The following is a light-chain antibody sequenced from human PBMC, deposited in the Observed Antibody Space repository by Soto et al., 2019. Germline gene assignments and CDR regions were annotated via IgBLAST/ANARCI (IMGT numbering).Light chain of an antibody. V-gene: IGKV3-15*01. J-gene: IGKJ2*01. CDR2: DAS. Sequence: EIVLTQSPATLSLSLGERATLSCRASQNINTYLVWYQQKPGQAPRLLIYDASSRVTGIPARFSGSASGTEFTLTISSLQSEDFAVYYCQQCNNWPYTFGQGTKLEIK. CDR3: QQCNNWPYT. CDR1: QNINTY.